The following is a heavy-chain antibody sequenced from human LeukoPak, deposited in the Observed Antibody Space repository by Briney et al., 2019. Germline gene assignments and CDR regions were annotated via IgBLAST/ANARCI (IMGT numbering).Heavy chain of an antibody. CDR3: ARDKVAAPGQPYFNYYMDD. V-gene: IGHV1-18*01. J-gene: IGHJ6*03. CDR2: ISAYNGNT. D-gene: IGHD6-13*01. Sequence: GASVKVSCKASGYTFTSYGISWVRQAPGQGLEWMGWISAYNGNTNYAQKLQGRVTMTTDTSTSTAYMELSSLRSDDTAVYYCARDKVAAPGQPYFNYYMDDWGKGTTVTASS. CDR1: GYTFTSYG.